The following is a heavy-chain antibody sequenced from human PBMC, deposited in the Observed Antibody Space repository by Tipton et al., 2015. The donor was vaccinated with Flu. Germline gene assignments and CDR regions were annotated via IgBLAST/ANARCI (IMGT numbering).Heavy chain of an antibody. V-gene: IGHV3-49*04. J-gene: IGHJ4*02. CDR3: SRGTHCSGGSCYRDY. D-gene: IGHD2-15*01. CDR2: IRSKAYGGTT. CDR1: GFAFGDYA. Sequence: VQLVQSGGGLAQPGRSLRLSCTASGFAFGDYAMSWVRQAPGKGLEWVGFIRSKAYGGTTEYAASVKGRFTISRDDSKSIAYLQMNSLKTEDTAMYYCSRGTHCSGGSCYRDYWGQGTLVTVSS.